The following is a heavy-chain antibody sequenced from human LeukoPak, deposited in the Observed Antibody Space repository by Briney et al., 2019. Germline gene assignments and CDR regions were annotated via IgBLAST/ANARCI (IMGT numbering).Heavy chain of an antibody. Sequence: GGSLRLSCAASGFTFSSYAMSWVRQAPGKGLEWVSALSVSGGSTYYADSVKGRFTISRDNSKNTLYLQTSSLRSDDTAVYYCARGGYYDFWSGYQIHDYWGQGTLVTVSS. D-gene: IGHD3-3*01. CDR1: GFTFSSYA. CDR3: ARGGYYDFWSGYQIHDY. V-gene: IGHV3-23*01. J-gene: IGHJ4*02. CDR2: LSVSGGST.